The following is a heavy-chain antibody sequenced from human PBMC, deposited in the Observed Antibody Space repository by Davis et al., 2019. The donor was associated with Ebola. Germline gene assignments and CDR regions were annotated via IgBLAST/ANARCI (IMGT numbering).Heavy chain of an antibody. CDR2: VYYSGST. CDR3: AVGWSFDY. D-gene: IGHD6-19*01. Sequence: GSLRLSCTVSGGSISSSYWSWIRQPPGKGLEWIGYVYYSGSTNYNPSLKSRVTMSIDTSKNQFSLKLSSVTAADTAVYYCAVGWSFDYWGQGTLVTVSS. V-gene: IGHV4-59*01. CDR1: GGSISSSY. J-gene: IGHJ4*02.